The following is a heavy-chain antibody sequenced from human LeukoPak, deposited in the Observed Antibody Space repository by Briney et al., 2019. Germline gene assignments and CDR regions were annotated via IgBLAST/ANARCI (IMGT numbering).Heavy chain of an antibody. Sequence: GGSLRLSCATSGFTFSSYAMSWVRQAPGKGLEWVSGIGASGGSTYYADSVKGRFTISRDNSKNTLYLQMNSLRTEDTAVYYCAKAEGYDILTGLDHWGQGTLVTVSS. CDR2: IGASGGST. CDR1: GFTFSSYA. V-gene: IGHV3-23*01. J-gene: IGHJ4*02. CDR3: AKAEGYDILTGLDH. D-gene: IGHD3-9*01.